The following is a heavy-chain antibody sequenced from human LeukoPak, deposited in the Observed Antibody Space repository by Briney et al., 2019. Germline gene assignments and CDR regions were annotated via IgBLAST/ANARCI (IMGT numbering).Heavy chain of an antibody. CDR1: GGSISSGGYY. CDR3: AREKPRSTSFDP. Sequence: SQTLSLTCTVSGGSISSGGYYWSWIRQPPGKGLEWIGYIYYSGSTNYNPSLKSRVTISVDTSKNQFSLKLSSVTAADTAVYYCAREKPRSTSFDPWGQGTLVTVSS. V-gene: IGHV4-61*08. CDR2: IYYSGST. D-gene: IGHD2-2*01. J-gene: IGHJ5*02.